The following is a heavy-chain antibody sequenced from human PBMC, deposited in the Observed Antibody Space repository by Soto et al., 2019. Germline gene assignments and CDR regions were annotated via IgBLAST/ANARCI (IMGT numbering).Heavy chain of an antibody. CDR3: ARVPRSSGWYGAEYFQH. D-gene: IGHD6-19*01. V-gene: IGHV3-74*01. Sequence: EVQLVESGGGLVQPGGSLRLSCAASGFTFSSYWMHWVRQAPGKGLVWVSRINSDGSSTSYADSVKGRFTISRDNAKNTLYLQMNSLRAEDTAVYYCARVPRSSGWYGAEYFQHWGQGTLVTVSS. J-gene: IGHJ1*01. CDR2: INSDGSST. CDR1: GFTFSSYW.